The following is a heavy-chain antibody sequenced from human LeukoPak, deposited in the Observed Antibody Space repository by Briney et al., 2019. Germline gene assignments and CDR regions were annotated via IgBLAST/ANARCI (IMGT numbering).Heavy chain of an antibody. J-gene: IGHJ4*02. CDR2: IKSKTDGGTT. V-gene: IGHV3-15*01. Sequence: GGSLRLSCAASGFTFSNAWMSWVRQAPGKGLEWVGRIKSKTDGGTTDYAEPVKGRFTISRDDSKNTLYLQMNSLKTEDTAVYCCTTVWITMVRGAIDYWGQGTLSPSPQ. CDR1: GFTFSNAW. CDR3: TTVWITMVRGAIDY. D-gene: IGHD3-10*01.